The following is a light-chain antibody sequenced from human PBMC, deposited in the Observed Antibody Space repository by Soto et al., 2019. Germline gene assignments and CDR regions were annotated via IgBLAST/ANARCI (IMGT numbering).Light chain of an antibody. CDR3: QQYNSYS. J-gene: IGKJ1*01. Sequence: DIQMTQSPSTLPASVGDRVPITCRASESSNNWLDWYQQNPGTAPKVLIYHASNLQSRVPSRFSGSGSGTEFTLTISSLQPDDFATYYCQQYNSYSLGQGTKVDIK. CDR2: HAS. V-gene: IGKV1-5*01. CDR1: ESSNNW.